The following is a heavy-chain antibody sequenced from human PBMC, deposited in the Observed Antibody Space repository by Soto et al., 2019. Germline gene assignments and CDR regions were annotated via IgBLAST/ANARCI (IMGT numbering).Heavy chain of an antibody. Sequence: PSETLSLTCTVSGGSISSGGYYWSWLRQHPGKGLEWIGYIYYSGSTYYNPSLKSRVTISVDTSKNQFSLKLSSVTAADTAVYYCARGSGGSCPRYWGQGTLVTDSS. CDR2: IYYSGST. CDR1: GGSISSGGYY. D-gene: IGHD2-15*01. CDR3: ARGSGGSCPRY. J-gene: IGHJ4*02. V-gene: IGHV4-31*03.